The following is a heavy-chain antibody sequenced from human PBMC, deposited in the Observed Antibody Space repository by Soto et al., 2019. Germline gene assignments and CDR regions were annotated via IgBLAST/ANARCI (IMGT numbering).Heavy chain of an antibody. CDR3: ALEANWGSLDY. CDR2: IYYSGST. D-gene: IGHD7-27*01. CDR1: GGSISSSSYY. V-gene: IGHV4-39*01. Sequence: SETLSLTCTVSGGSISSSSYYWGWIRQPPGKGLEWIGSIYYSGSTYYNPSLKSRVTISVDTSKNQFSLKLSSVTAADTAVYYCALEANWGSLDYWGQGTLVTVSS. J-gene: IGHJ4*02.